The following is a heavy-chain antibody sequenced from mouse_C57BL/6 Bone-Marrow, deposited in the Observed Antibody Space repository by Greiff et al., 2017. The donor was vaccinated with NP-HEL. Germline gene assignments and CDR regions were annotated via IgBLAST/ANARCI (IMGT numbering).Heavy chain of an antibody. CDR2: ISDGGSYT. Sequence: EVKVVESGGGLVKPGGSLKLSCAASGFTFSSYAMSWVRQTPEKRLEWVATISDGGSYTYYPDNVKGRFTISRDNAKNNLYLQMSHLKSEDTAMYYCASKDITTVVARDYAMDYWGQGTSVTVSS. CDR1: GFTFSSYA. J-gene: IGHJ4*01. CDR3: ASKDITTVVARDYAMDY. V-gene: IGHV5-4*03. D-gene: IGHD1-1*01.